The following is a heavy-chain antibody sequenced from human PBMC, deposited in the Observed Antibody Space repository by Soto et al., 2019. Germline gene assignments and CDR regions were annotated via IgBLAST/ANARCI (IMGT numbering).Heavy chain of an antibody. J-gene: IGHJ1*01. CDR3: ARDNGDYDTEYFQH. D-gene: IGHD4-17*01. CDR2: IKQDGSEK. CDR1: GFTFSSYW. Sequence: GGSLRLSCAASGFTFSSYWMSWVRQAPGKGLEWVANIKQDGSEKYYVDSVKGRFTISRDNAKNSLYLQMNSLRAEDTAVYYSARDNGDYDTEYFQHWGQGTLVTVSS. V-gene: IGHV3-7*01.